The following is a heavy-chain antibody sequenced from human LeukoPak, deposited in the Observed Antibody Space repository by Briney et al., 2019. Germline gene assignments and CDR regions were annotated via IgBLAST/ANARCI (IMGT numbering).Heavy chain of an antibody. J-gene: IGHJ3*01. V-gene: IGHV3-7*01. CDR1: GFTFSTTW. D-gene: IGHD6-19*01. CDR3: ARQWGWFTSGWWLDTFDV. Sequence: GGPLRLSCVTSGFTFSTTWVNWVRQAPGKGMEWVANIKEDGSVKNYADSVKGRFTISRDNAKNSLYLQINCLRAEDTAVYYCARQWGWFTSGWWLDTFDVWGQGSMVIVSS. CDR2: IKEDGSVK.